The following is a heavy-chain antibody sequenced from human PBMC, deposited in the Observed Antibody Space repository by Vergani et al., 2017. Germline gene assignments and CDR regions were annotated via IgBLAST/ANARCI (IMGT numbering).Heavy chain of an antibody. J-gene: IGHJ1*01. CDR2: ISYDGTQK. Sequence: VQLVESGGGLVQPGGSLRLSCAASGFIFSHYWMSWVRQAPGKGLEWVAVISYDGTQKYYADSVKGRFTISRDNSKSTLYLQMNSLRTEDTAVYYCATKSCGTPGCQIGYFREWGQGTLVTVSS. D-gene: IGHD1-1*01. CDR3: ATKSCGTPGCQIGYFRE. CDR1: GFIFSHYW. V-gene: IGHV3-30*03.